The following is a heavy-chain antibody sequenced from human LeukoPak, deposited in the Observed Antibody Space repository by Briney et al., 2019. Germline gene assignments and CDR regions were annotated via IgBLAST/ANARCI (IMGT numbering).Heavy chain of an antibody. CDR2: INKDGSER. CDR3: ARESEGRSKIEY. D-gene: IGHD1-14*01. J-gene: IGHJ4*02. V-gene: IGHV3-7*01. CDR1: GFTFSGYW. Sequence: SGGSLRLSCAASGFTFSGYWMSWVRQAPGKGLEWVANINKDGSERYNVDSVKGRFTISRDNANKSLYLQMNSLRAEDTSVYYCARESEGRSKIEYWGQGTLVTVSS.